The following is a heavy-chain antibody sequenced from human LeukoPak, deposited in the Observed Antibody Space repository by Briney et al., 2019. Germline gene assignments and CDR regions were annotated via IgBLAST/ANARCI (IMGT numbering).Heavy chain of an antibody. CDR3: VKRWTGTTIGQQDY. V-gene: IGHV3-30*18. J-gene: IGHJ4*02. CDR2: ISYDGSNK. Sequence: GGSLRLSCAASGFTFSSYAMHWVRQAPGKGLEWVAVISYDGSNKYYADSVKGRFTISRVNSKNTLYLQMNSLRAEDMAVYYCVKRWTGTTIGQQDYWGQGTLVTVSS. CDR1: GFTFSSYA. D-gene: IGHD1-1*01.